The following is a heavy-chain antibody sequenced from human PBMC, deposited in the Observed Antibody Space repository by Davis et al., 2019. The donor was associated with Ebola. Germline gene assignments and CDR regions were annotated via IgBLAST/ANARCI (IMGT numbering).Heavy chain of an antibody. J-gene: IGHJ4*02. D-gene: IGHD2-2*01. CDR2: ISPDNGNT. V-gene: IGHV1-18*01. Sequence: ASVKVSCKASGYTFTDYRITWVRQAPGQGLEWMGWISPDNGNTKYAQKLQGRVRLTTDTSTSTAYMEMKNLRSDDTAVYYCARLGDCSNARCSSGEDNYWGQGTQVTVSS. CDR3: ARLGDCSNARCSSGEDNY. CDR1: GYTFTDYR.